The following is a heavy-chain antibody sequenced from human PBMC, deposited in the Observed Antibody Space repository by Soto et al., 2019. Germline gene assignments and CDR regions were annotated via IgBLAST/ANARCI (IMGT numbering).Heavy chain of an antibody. J-gene: IGHJ2*01. CDR1: GFTFSSYA. Sequence: EVQLLESGGGLVQPGGSLRLSCAASGFTFSSYAMSWVRQAPGKGLEWVSAISGSGGSTYYADSVKGRFTISRDNSKNALYLQMNSLRAEDTAVYYCAKGGGGSKLYWYFDLWGRGTLVTVSS. V-gene: IGHV3-23*01. D-gene: IGHD1-26*01. CDR2: ISGSGGST. CDR3: AKGGGGSKLYWYFDL.